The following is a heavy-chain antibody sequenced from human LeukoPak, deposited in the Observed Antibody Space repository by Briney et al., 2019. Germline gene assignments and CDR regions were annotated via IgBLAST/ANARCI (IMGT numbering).Heavy chain of an antibody. CDR2: INPNSGGT. D-gene: IGHD1-1*01. CDR1: GYTFTGYY. J-gene: IGHJ6*03. V-gene: IGHV1-2*02. Sequence: GASVKVSCKASGYTFTGYYMHWVRQAPGQGLEWMGWINPNSGGTNYAQKLQGRVTMTRDTSISTAYMELSRLRSDDTAVYYCARDGGTNVYYYYYYMDVWGKGTTVTVSS. CDR3: ARDGGTNVYYYYYYMDV.